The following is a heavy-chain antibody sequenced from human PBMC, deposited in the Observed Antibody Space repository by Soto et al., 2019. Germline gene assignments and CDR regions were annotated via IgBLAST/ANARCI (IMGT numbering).Heavy chain of an antibody. Sequence: QEQLVQSGAEVKKPGASVKVSCKTSGYTFTDYDINWVRQATGQGLEWIGWMNPNSGERGYAQKCQGRVTMTRSASLSTAYLELSSLRSEDTAVYYCARVAVAARPRWYNWFDPWGQGTLVTVSS. D-gene: IGHD2-15*01. CDR1: GYTFTDYD. J-gene: IGHJ5*02. CDR3: ARVAVAARPRWYNWFDP. CDR2: MNPNSGER. V-gene: IGHV1-8*01.